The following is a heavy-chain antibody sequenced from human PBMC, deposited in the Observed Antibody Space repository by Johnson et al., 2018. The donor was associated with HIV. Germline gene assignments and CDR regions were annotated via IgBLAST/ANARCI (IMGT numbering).Heavy chain of an antibody. CDR1: GFTFSSYW. CDR3: APLGDAFDI. V-gene: IGHV3-7*02. J-gene: IGHJ3*02. D-gene: IGHD7-27*01. Sequence: EQLVESGGGLVQPGGSLRLSCAASGFTFSSYWMSWVRQAPGKGLEWVANIKQDGSEKYYADSVKGRFTISRDNSKNTLYLQMNSLRAEDTAVYYCAPLGDAFDIWGQGTMVTVSS. CDR2: IKQDGSEK.